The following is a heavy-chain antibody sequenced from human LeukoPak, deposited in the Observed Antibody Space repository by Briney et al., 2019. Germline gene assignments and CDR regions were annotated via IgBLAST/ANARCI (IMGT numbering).Heavy chain of an antibody. CDR2: INHSGST. Sequence: GSLRLSCAASGFTFSDYYMSWIRQPPGKGLEWIGEINHSGSTNYNPSLKSRVTISVDTSKNQFSLKLSSVTAADTAVYYCARRQRRGYSYGYFDYWGQGTLVTVSS. V-gene: IGHV4-34*01. D-gene: IGHD5-18*01. CDR3: ARRQRRGYSYGYFDY. CDR1: GFTFSDYY. J-gene: IGHJ4*02.